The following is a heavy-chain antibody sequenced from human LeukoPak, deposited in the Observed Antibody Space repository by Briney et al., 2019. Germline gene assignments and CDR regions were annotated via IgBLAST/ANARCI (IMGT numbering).Heavy chain of an antibody. Sequence: GGSLRLSCAASGFTFSSYAMHWVRQAPGKGLEWVAVISYDGSNKYYADSVKGRFTISRDNSKNTLYLQMNCLRAEDTAVYYCVGGSYNYWGQGTLVTVSS. V-gene: IGHV3-30*04. D-gene: IGHD1-26*01. CDR2: ISYDGSNK. J-gene: IGHJ4*02. CDR3: VGGSYNY. CDR1: GFTFSSYA.